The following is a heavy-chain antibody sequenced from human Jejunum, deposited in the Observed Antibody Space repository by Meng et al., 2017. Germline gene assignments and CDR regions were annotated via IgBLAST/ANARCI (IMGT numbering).Heavy chain of an antibody. V-gene: IGHV3-48*03. CDR1: GFSFSSYW. CDR2: ISRSGNTI. J-gene: IGHJ4*02. D-gene: IGHD3-22*01. Sequence: GESLKISCVASGFSFSSYWMSWVRQAPGKGLEWVSYISRSGNTIYYADSVKGRFTISRDNAKNSLYLQMNSLRGEDTAVYYCARDHDSSGYPTFDQWGQGTLVTVSS. CDR3: ARDHDSSGYPTFDQ.